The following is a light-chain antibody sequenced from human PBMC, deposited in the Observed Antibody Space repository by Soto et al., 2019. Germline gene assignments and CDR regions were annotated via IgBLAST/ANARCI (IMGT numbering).Light chain of an antibody. V-gene: IGKV2D-29*01. Sequence: DVVMTQTPISLSVTPGQPASISCESSQSLLHTDGRTYLYWYLQKPGKPPLILIYEVSNLFSGVPDRFSGSGSDTYFTLKISRVEAEDVGVYYCMQSAPLPLTFGGGTKVEIK. J-gene: IGKJ4*01. CDR2: EVS. CDR1: QSLLHTDGRTY. CDR3: MQSAPLPLT.